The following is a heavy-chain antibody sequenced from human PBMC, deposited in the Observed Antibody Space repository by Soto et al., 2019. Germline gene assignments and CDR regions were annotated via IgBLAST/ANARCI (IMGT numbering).Heavy chain of an antibody. CDR2: IYWNDDK. CDR1: GLSLSTRGVG. J-gene: IGHJ3*02. CDR3: ALPRGEWLLFDAFDI. D-gene: IGHD3-3*01. V-gene: IGHV2-5*01. Sequence: SGPTLVNPTQTLTLTCTFSGLSLSTRGVGVGWIRQPPGKALEWLALIYWNDDKRYSPSLKSRLTITKDTSKNQVVLTMTNMDPVDTATYYCALPRGEWLLFDAFDIWGQGSMVTVSS.